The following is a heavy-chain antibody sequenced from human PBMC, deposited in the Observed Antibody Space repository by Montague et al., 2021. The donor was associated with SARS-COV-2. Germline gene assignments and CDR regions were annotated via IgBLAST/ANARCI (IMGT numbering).Heavy chain of an antibody. CDR3: ARHMSDCSKGICHTYYYYGWDV. CDR2: IYYTGST. CDR1: GGSISRSY. V-gene: IGHV4-59*08. D-gene: IGHD2-8*01. Sequence: SETLSLTCTVSGGSISRSYWSWIRQPPGKGLEWIGYIYYTGSTDYNPSLKSRVTISVDTSKNQLSLKLISVTAADTAVNFCARHMSDCSKGICHTYYYYGWDVWGQGTRGSVSS. J-gene: IGHJ6*02.